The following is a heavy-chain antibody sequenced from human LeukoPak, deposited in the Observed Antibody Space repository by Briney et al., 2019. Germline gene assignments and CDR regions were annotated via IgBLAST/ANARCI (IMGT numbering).Heavy chain of an antibody. V-gene: IGHV4-59*01. Sequence: SETLSLTCTVSGGSISTYSWSWIRQPPGKGLEWIGYIYSGNTNYNPSLKSRVNISVDTSKNQFSLKLSSVTAADTAVYYCARVRLVGYDILTGYYSFDYWGQGTLVTVSS. D-gene: IGHD3-9*01. CDR2: IYSGNT. J-gene: IGHJ4*02. CDR3: ARVRLVGYDILTGYYSFDY. CDR1: GGSISTYS.